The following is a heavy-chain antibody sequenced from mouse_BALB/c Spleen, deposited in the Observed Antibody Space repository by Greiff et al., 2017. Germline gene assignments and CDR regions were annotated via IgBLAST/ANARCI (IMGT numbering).Heavy chain of an antibody. Sequence: EVKLVESGGGLVKPGGSLKLSCAASGFTFSDYYMYWVRQTPEKRLEWVATISDGGSYTYYPDSVKGRFTISRDNAKNNLYLQMSSLKSEDTAMYYCARVRSYYDYHYYAMDYWGQGTSVTVSS. CDR2: ISDGGSYT. CDR3: ARVRSYYDYHYYAMDY. J-gene: IGHJ4*01. CDR1: GFTFSDYY. D-gene: IGHD2-4*01. V-gene: IGHV5-4*02.